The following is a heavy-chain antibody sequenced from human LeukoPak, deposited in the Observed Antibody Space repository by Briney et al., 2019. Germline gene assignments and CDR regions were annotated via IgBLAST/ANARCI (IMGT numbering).Heavy chain of an antibody. CDR3: ARHPARCSYGSNFDY. CDR2: IYYSGST. Sequence: PSETLSLTCTVSGGSISNYYWSWIRQPPRTGLASTGYIYYSGSTNYNPSLKSRVTISVDTSKNQFSLKLSSVTAADTAVYYCARHPARCSYGSNFDYWGQGTQVTVSS. D-gene: IGHD5-18*01. J-gene: IGHJ4*02. V-gene: IGHV4-59*08. CDR1: GGSISNYY.